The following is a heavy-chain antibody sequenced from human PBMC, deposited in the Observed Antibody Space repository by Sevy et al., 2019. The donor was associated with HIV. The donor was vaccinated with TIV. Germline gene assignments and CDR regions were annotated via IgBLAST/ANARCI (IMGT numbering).Heavy chain of an antibody. V-gene: IGHV3-33*01. D-gene: IGHD4-17*01. J-gene: IGHJ4*02. Sequence: GESLKISCVASGFAFSDYGMHWVRQAPGKGLEWVAVIWYDGNNQHYADSVRGRFTISRDNSKNTLYLQLSSLRAEDTAVYYCARDPRIFGDYLLTYFDYWGQRVLVTVSS. CDR3: ARDPRIFGDYLLTYFDY. CDR2: IWYDGNNQ. CDR1: GFAFSDYG.